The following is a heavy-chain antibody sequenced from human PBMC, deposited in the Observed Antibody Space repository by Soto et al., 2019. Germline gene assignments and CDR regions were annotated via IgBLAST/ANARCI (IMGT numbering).Heavy chain of an antibody. D-gene: IGHD2-2*02. Sequence: PSETLSLTCAVSGGSISSGGYSWSWIRQPPGKGLEWIGYIYHSGSTYYNPSLKSRVTISVDTSKNQFSLKLSSVTAADTAVYYCAGTSGTFYTPIDYWGKGTLVTVSS. J-gene: IGHJ4*02. CDR3: AGTSGTFYTPIDY. V-gene: IGHV4-30-2*05. CDR1: GGSISSGGYS. CDR2: IYHSGST.